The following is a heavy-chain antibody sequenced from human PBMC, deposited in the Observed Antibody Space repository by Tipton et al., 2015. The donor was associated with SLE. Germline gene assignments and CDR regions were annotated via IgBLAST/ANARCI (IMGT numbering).Heavy chain of an antibody. CDR3: ARVWDYCDAFDI. J-gene: IGHJ3*02. CDR2: IYSGGST. V-gene: IGHV4-59*11. CDR1: GGSISSHY. Sequence: TLSLTCTVSGGSISSHYWSWIRQPPGKTLEWIGYIYSGGSTNYNPSLKSRVSISVDTSKNQISLKLSSVTAADTAVYYCARVWDYCDAFDIWGQGTMVTVSS. D-gene: IGHD1-7*01.